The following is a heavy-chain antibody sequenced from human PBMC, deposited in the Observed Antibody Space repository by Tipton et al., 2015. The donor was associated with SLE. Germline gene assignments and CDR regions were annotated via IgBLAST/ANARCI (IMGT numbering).Heavy chain of an antibody. CDR2: IYYSGST. CDR1: GGSISSYY. V-gene: IGHV4-59*01. J-gene: IGHJ3*02. CDR3: ARASESYYAFDI. Sequence: TLSLTCTVSGGSISSYYFSWIRQPPGKGLEWIGYIYYSGSTNYNPSLKSRVTISVDTSKNQFSLKLSSVTAADTAVYYCARASESYYAFDIWGQGTMVTVSS. D-gene: IGHD1-26*01.